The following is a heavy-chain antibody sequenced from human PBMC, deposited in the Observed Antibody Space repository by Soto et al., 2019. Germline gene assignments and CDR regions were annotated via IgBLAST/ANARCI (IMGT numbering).Heavy chain of an antibody. CDR2: ISSNGGST. CDR3: VRDPGDFWSGYGGYYYYMDV. D-gene: IGHD3-3*01. J-gene: IGHJ6*03. V-gene: IGHV3-64*01. CDR1: GFTFSSYA. Sequence: EVQLVESGGGLVQPGGSLRLSCAASGFTFSSYAMHWVRQAPGKGLEYVSAISSNGGSTYYANSVKGRFTISRDNSKNTLYLQMGSLRAEDMAVYYCVRDPGDFWSGYGGYYYYMDVWGKGTTVTVSS.